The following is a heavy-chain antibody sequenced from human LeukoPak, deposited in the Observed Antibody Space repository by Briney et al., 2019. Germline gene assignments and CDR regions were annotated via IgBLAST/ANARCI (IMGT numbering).Heavy chain of an antibody. CDR3: ARHPNSNWDY. CDR2: INEGGNEK. Sequence: PGGSLRLSCAASGFTFSSYSMNWVSQVPGKGLEWVVNINEGGNEKNYVDSVKGRFTASRDNAQNSLYLQMNSLRVEDTAVYYCARHPNSNWDYWGQGTLVTVSS. CDR1: GFTFSSYS. J-gene: IGHJ4*02. V-gene: IGHV3-7*03. D-gene: IGHD6-13*01.